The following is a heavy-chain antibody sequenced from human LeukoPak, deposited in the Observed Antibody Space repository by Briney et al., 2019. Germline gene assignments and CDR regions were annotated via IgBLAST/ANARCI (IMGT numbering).Heavy chain of an antibody. J-gene: IGHJ2*01. CDR1: GGSISSYY. V-gene: IGHV4-59*01. Sequence: PSETLSLTCTVSGGSISSYYWSWIRQPPGKGLEWIGYIYYSGNTNYNPSLKSRVTISVDTSKNQFSLKLSSVTAADTAVYYCARTYYDFWSGSRYWYFQLWGRGTLVTVSS. CDR2: IYYSGNT. D-gene: IGHD3-3*01. CDR3: ARTYYDFWSGSRYWYFQL.